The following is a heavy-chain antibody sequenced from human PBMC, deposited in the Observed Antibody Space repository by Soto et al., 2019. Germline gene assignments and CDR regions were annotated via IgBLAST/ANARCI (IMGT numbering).Heavy chain of an antibody. J-gene: IGHJ5*02. Sequence: PSETLSLTCAVYGGSLSGYYWSWIRQPPGKGLEWIGYIYQSGSTYYNPSLKRRVTMSVDRSKNQFSLKLSSVTAADTAVYYCARVPTPWGPGTLVTVSS. CDR3: ARVPTP. CDR2: IYQSGST. CDR1: GGSLSGYY. V-gene: IGHV4-34*10.